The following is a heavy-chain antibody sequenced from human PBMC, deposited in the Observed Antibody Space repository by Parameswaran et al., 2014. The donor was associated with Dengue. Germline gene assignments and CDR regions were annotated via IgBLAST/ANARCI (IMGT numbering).Heavy chain of an antibody. V-gene: IGHV4-61*02. D-gene: IGHD3-10*01. J-gene: IGHJ5*02. Sequence: RWIRQPPGKGLEWIGRIYTGGSTNYNPSLKSRVTISVDTSKNQFSLKLSSVTAADTAVYYCARDRDWFDPWGQGTLVTVSS. CDR2: IYTGGST. CDR3: ARDRDWFDP.